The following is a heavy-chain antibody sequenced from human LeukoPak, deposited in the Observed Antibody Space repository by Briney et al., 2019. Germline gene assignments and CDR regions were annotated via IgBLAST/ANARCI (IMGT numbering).Heavy chain of an antibody. CDR3: ARGPPSIAAAVAVYYMDV. CDR2: ISSSSSYI. J-gene: IGHJ6*03. CDR1: GFTFSSYS. Sequence: PGGSLRLSCAASGFTFSSYSMNWVRQAPGKGLEWVSSISSSSSYIYYADSVKGRFTISRDNAKNSLYLQMNSLRAEDTAVYYCARGPPSIAAAVAVYYMDVWGKGTTVTVSS. D-gene: IGHD6-13*01. V-gene: IGHV3-21*01.